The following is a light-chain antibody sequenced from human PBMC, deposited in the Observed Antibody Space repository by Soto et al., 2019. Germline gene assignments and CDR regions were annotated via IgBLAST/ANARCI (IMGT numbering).Light chain of an antibody. Sequence: ILMTQSPATLSVSPGERVTLSCRASRGVSSDLAWYQQKPGQAPRLLIYGASARATGVPARFSGRGSGTDFTLTISSLQSEDFAVYYCQQYINWTFGQGTKVEIQ. CDR2: GAS. CDR1: RGVSSD. CDR3: QQYINWT. J-gene: IGKJ1*01. V-gene: IGKV3-15*01.